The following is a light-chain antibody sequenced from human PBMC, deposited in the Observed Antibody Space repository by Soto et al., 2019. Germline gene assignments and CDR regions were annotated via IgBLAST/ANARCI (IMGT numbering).Light chain of an antibody. V-gene: IGLV1-51*02. J-gene: IGLJ2*01. Sequence: QSVFTQPPSVSAAPGQKVTISCSGSSSNIGKNYVSWYQQVPGTAPKLLIFENNKRPSGIPDRLSGSKSGTSATLGITGLQTGDEADYYCGTWDSSLSAVVFGGRTKVTVL. CDR2: ENN. CDR3: GTWDSSLSAVV. CDR1: SSNIGKNY.